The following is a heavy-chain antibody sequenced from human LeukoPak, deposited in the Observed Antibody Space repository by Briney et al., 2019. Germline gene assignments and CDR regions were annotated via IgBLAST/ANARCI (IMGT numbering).Heavy chain of an antibody. CDR2: IYPGDSDT. CDR3: ARGYCNNGVCYTDDAFDV. D-gene: IGHD2-8*01. J-gene: IGHJ3*01. Sequence: GESLKISCKGSGYSFNTYWIGWVRQMPGKGLEWMGIIYPGDSDTIYSPSFQGQVTISADKSITTAYLQWSSLKASDTAMYYCARGYCNNGVCYTDDAFDVWGQGTMVTVSS. V-gene: IGHV5-51*01. CDR1: GYSFNTYW.